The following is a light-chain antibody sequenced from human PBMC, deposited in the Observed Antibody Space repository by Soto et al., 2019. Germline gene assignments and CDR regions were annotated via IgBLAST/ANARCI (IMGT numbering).Light chain of an antibody. Sequence: DIQMTQSPYSLSASVGDRVTITCRASQSISSYLNWYQQKPGKAPKLLIYAASSLQSGVPSRFSGSGSGTDFTLTISSLQPEDFATYYCQQSYSTPHWTFGQGTKVAIK. CDR2: AAS. V-gene: IGKV1-39*01. CDR1: QSISSY. CDR3: QQSYSTPHWT. J-gene: IGKJ1*01.